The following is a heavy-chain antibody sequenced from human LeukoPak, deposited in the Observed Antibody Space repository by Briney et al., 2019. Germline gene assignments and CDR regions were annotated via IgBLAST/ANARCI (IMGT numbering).Heavy chain of an antibody. Sequence: GGSLRLSCAASGFTFSSYSMNWVRQAPGKGLEWVSGISPNGVITYYADSVKGRFTISRDNSKGTVYLQMNSLRPEDTAVYYCAKDDAWLQYGNWGRGTLVTVSS. CDR2: ISPNGVIT. D-gene: IGHD5-24*01. V-gene: IGHV3-23*01. CDR3: AKDDAWLQYGN. CDR1: GFTFSSYS. J-gene: IGHJ4*02.